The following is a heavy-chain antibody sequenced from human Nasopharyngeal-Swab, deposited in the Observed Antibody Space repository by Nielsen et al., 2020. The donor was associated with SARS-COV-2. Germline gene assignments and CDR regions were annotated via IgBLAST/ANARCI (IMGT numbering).Heavy chain of an antibody. CDR1: GFTFNTYD. V-gene: IGHV3-23*01. D-gene: IGHD5-12*01. CDR2: ISGSDYST. J-gene: IGHJ6*02. CDR3: AKDRDSGDDSDDYYHYYGLDV. Sequence: GESLKISCAASGFTFNTYDISWIRQAPGKGLEWVSVISGSDYSTKYADSVKGRFTISRDNSKNTVNLQMNSLRAEDAAIYYCAKDRDSGDDSDDYYHYYGLDVWGQGTPVTVSS.